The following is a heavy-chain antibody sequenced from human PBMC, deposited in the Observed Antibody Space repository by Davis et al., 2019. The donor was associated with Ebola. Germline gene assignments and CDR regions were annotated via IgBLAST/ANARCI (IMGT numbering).Heavy chain of an antibody. Sequence: GESLKISCAASGFTFSSYSMNWVRQAPGKGLEWVSYISSSSSTIYYADSVKGRFTISRDNAKNSLYLQMNSLRAEDTAVYYCARDICSGGSCYSPRGGMDVWGQGTTVTVSS. V-gene: IGHV3-48*04. CDR1: GFTFSSYS. CDR2: ISSSSSTI. CDR3: ARDICSGGSCYSPRGGMDV. D-gene: IGHD2-15*01. J-gene: IGHJ6*02.